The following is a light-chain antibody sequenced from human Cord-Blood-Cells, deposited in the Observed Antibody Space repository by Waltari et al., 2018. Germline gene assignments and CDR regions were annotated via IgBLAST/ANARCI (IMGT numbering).Light chain of an antibody. V-gene: IGLV6-57*01. CDR1: RDRIARNY. Sequence: NFMLTQPHSVSQSPGKTVTMCCTRSRDRIARNYVPWYHKRPGTSPTTVIYEDNQRPSGVPDRFSGSIDSSSNSASLTISGLKTEDEADYSCQSYDSSNHGVFGGGTKLTVL. CDR2: EDN. CDR3: QSYDSSNHGV. J-gene: IGLJ2*01.